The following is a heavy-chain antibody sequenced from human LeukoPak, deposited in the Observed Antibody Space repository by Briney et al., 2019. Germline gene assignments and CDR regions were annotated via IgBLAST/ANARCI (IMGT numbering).Heavy chain of an antibody. J-gene: IGHJ6*02. V-gene: IGHV3-7*03. CDR3: ARAGGLDF. CDR1: GFTFSSYW. CDR2: INHNGNVN. Sequence: GGALRLSCAPSGFTFSSYWMNWARPAPGEGLEWVASINHNGNVNYYVDSVKGRVTISRDNTQNSLYLQMRNLRAEHTAVYYCARAGGLDFWGQGATVTVSS.